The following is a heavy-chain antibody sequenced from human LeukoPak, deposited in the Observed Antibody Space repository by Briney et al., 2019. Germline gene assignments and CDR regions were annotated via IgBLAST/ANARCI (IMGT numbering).Heavy chain of an antibody. V-gene: IGHV1-18*01. CDR1: GYTFTSYG. CDR2: ISAYNGNT. J-gene: IGHJ5*02. D-gene: IGHD3-10*01. Sequence: ASVKVSCKASGYTFTSYGISWVRQAPGQGLEWMGWISAYNGNTNYAQKLLGRVTMTTATSTSTAYMELGSLRSDDTAVYYCARVYYYGSGSYYTILADNWFDPWGQGTLVTVSS. CDR3: ARVYYYGSGSYYTILADNWFDP.